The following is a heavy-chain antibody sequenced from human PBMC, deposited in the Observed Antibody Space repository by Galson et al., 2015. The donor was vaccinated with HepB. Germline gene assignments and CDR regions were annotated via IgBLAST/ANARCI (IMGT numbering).Heavy chain of an antibody. CDR2: IWCDGSNK. J-gene: IGHJ6*02. CDR1: GFTFSSYG. D-gene: IGHD6-13*01. Sequence: SLRLSCAASGFTFSSYGMHWVRQAPGKGLEWVAVIWCDGSNKYYADSVKGRFTISRDNSKNTLYLQMNSLRAEDTAVYYCARERALRTGYSSSWFPPAFYYYYYGMDVWGQGTTVTVSS. V-gene: IGHV3-33*01. CDR3: ARERALRTGYSSSWFPPAFYYYYYGMDV.